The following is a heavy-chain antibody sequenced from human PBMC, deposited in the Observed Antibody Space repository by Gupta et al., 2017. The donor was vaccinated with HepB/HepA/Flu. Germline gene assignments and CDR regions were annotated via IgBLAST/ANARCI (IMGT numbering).Heavy chain of an antibody. CDR3: ARAGVASITQFYYYYLDV. V-gene: IGHV3-30*03. D-gene: IGHD5-24*01. J-gene: IGHJ6*03. CDR2: ISYDGKKR. Sequence: QVQLVESGGGVVQPGRSVRLSCAASGFIFNDHCIHLVRQAPGKGLEWVAIISYDGKKRYYADSVKGRFTISRDNSKNTLYLQMDSLRGEDTAVYFCARAGVASITQFYYYYLDVWGKGTTVTVSS. CDR1: GFIFNDHC.